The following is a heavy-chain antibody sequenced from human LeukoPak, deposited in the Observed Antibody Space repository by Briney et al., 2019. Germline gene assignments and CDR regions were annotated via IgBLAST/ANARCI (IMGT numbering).Heavy chain of an antibody. Sequence: GASVKVSCKASGYTFTSYAMHWVRQAPGQRLEWMGWINAGNGNTKYSQKFQGRVTITRDTSASTAYMELSSLRSEDTAVYYCARDRNEAGYSSGWSALGFDPWGQGTLVTVSS. CDR3: ARDRNEAGYSSGWSALGFDP. V-gene: IGHV1-3*01. CDR2: INAGNGNT. D-gene: IGHD6-19*01. CDR1: GYTFTSYA. J-gene: IGHJ5*02.